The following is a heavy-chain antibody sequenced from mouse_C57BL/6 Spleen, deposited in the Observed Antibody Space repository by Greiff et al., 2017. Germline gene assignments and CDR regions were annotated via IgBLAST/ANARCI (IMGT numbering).Heavy chain of an antibody. Sequence: EVQLQESGPELVKPGASVKMSCKASGYTFTDYNMHWVKQSHGKSLEWIGYINPNNGGTSYNQKFKGKATLTVNKSSSTAYMELRSLTSEDSAVYYCARSDYYGSGRFAYWGQGTLVTVSA. D-gene: IGHD1-1*01. CDR2: INPNNGGT. V-gene: IGHV1-22*01. CDR3: ARSDYYGSGRFAY. J-gene: IGHJ3*01. CDR1: GYTFTDYN.